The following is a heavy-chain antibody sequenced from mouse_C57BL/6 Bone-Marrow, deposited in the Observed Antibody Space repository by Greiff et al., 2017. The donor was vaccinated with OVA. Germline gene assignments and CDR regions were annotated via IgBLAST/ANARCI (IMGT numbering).Heavy chain of an antibody. J-gene: IGHJ4*01. CDR2: IYPGSGNT. CDR3: ARWIAPYAMDY. Sequence: QVQLQQSGAELVRPGASVKLSCKASGYTFTDYYINWVKQRPGQGLEWIARIYPGSGNTYYNEKFKGKATLTAEKSSSTAYMQLSSLTSEDSAVYFCARWIAPYAMDYWGQGTSVTVSS. D-gene: IGHD6-1*01. V-gene: IGHV1-76*01. CDR1: GYTFTDYY.